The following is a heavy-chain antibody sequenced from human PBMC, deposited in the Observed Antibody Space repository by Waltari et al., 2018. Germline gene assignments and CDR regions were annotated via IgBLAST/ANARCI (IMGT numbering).Heavy chain of an antibody. D-gene: IGHD4-17*01. CDR3: ASMATTSDFDY. CDR2: IWHDGTYK. J-gene: IGHJ4*02. CDR1: GFPFSAHG. V-gene: IGHV3-33*01. Sequence: QVRLEQSGGGVVQPGGSLRLSCAASGFPFSAHGMLWVRQAPGMGLEWVSLIWHDGTYKYYADFVKGRFSISRDNSKNMVYLQMNGLRAEDTAVYFCASMATTSDFDYWGQGALVTVSS.